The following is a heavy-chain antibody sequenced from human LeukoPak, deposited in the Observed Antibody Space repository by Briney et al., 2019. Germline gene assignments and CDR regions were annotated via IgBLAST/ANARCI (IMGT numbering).Heavy chain of an antibody. CDR3: ARAVMYYDFWSGYYRGYYFDY. CDR2: IYYSGST. Sequence: SETLSLTCTVSGGSISSYYWSWIQQPPGKGLEWIGYIYYSGSTNYNPSLKSRVTISVDTSKNQFSLKLSSVTAADTAVYYCARAVMYYDFWSGYYRGYYFDYWGQGILVTVSS. CDR1: GGSISSYY. V-gene: IGHV4-59*01. J-gene: IGHJ4*02. D-gene: IGHD3-3*01.